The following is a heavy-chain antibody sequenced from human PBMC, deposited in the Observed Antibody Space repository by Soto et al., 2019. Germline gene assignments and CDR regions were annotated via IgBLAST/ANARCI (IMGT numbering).Heavy chain of an antibody. J-gene: IGHJ4*02. V-gene: IGHV4-59*01. D-gene: IGHD1-1*01. CDR1: GGFI. CDR3: ARTLPNRQLFDS. Sequence: SETLSLTCTVSGGFIWGRIRQSPDKGLEWIGYIYNSGRYNYNPSLESRLTMSIDTSKNQFSLRLASVTAADTAVYYCARTLPNRQLFDSWSQGTLVPSPQ. CDR2: IYNSGRY.